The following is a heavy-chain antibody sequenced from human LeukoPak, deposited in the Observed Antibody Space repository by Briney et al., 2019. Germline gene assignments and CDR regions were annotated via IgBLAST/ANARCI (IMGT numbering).Heavy chain of an antibody. Sequence: GGSLRLSCAASGFTFSSYGMHWVRQAPGKGLEWEAVIWYDGSNKYYADSVKGRFTISRDNSKNTLYLQMNSLRAEDTAVYYCARDGGSGYYDSSGYYYGDYFDYWGQGTLVTVSS. V-gene: IGHV3-33*01. J-gene: IGHJ4*02. CDR1: GFTFSSYG. CDR2: IWYDGSNK. D-gene: IGHD3-22*01. CDR3: ARDGGSGYYDSSGYYYGDYFDY.